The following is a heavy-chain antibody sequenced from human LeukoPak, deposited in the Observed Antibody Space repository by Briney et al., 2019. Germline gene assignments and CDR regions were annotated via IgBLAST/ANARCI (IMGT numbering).Heavy chain of an antibody. J-gene: IGHJ6*03. Sequence: GGSLRLSCAASGFTFSSYEMNWVRQAPGKGLEWVSYISSSGSTIYYADSVKGRFTISRDNAKNSLYLQMNSLRAEDTAVYYCARARMVATFYYYYYMDVWGKGTTVTVSS. CDR3: ARARMVATFYYYYYMDV. D-gene: IGHD5-12*01. CDR1: GFTFSSYE. CDR2: ISSSGSTI. V-gene: IGHV3-48*03.